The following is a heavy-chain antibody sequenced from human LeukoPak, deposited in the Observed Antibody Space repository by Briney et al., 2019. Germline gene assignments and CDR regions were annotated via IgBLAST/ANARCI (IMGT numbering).Heavy chain of an antibody. V-gene: IGHV1-18*01. CDR3: ARDQDYYDSSGFYAFDI. Sequence: ASVKVSCKASGYTSTSYGISWVRQAPGQGLEWMGWISAYNGNTNYAQKLQGRVTMTTDTSTSTAYMELRSLRSDDTAVYYCARDQDYYDSSGFYAFDIWGQGTMVTVSS. J-gene: IGHJ3*02. CDR2: ISAYNGNT. D-gene: IGHD3-22*01. CDR1: GYTSTSYG.